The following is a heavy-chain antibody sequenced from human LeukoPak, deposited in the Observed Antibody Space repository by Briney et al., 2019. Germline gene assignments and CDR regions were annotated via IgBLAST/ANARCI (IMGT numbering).Heavy chain of an antibody. Sequence: SETLSLTCTVSGGSISSYYWSWIRQPAGKGLEWIGRIYTSGSTNYNPSLKSRVTISVDTSKNQFSLKLSSVTAADTAVYYCARRKFDCSGGSCYSWRYYYYYMDVWGKGTTVTISS. CDR3: ARRKFDCSGGSCYSWRYYYYYMDV. CDR2: IYTSGST. J-gene: IGHJ6*03. CDR1: GGSISSYY. V-gene: IGHV4-4*07. D-gene: IGHD2-15*01.